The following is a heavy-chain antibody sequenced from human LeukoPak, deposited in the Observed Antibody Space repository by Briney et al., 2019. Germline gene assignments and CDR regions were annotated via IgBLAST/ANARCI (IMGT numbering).Heavy chain of an antibody. CDR2: INPNSGDT. CDR3: ARDPSNSSGYHAHFDS. Sequence: ASVKVSCKASGYTFTSYYMHWVRQAPGQGLEWMGRINPNSGDTIYAQNVQGRVTMSTDASTRTAYIELRNLGSDDTAMYYCARDPSNSSGYHAHFDSWGQGTLVTVSS. J-gene: IGHJ4*02. V-gene: IGHV1-2*06. D-gene: IGHD3-22*01. CDR1: GYTFTSYY.